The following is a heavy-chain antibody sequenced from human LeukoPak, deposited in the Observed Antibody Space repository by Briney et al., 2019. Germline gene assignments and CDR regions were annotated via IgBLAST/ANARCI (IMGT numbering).Heavy chain of an antibody. Sequence: GASVEVSCKASGYTFTGFYMLWVRQAPGQGLEWMGWINPKSGGTNSAQKFQGRVTMTRDTSITTVYMELSSLRSDDTAVYYCARGRYSGSYYVDYWGQGTLVTVSS. CDR3: ARGRYSGSYYVDY. V-gene: IGHV1-2*02. CDR2: INPKSGGT. CDR1: GYTFTGFY. J-gene: IGHJ4*02. D-gene: IGHD1-26*01.